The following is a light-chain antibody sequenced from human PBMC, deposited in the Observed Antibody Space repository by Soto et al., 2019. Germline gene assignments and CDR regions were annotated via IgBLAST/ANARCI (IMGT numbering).Light chain of an antibody. CDR3: CSYTSDSSYV. CDR2: DVS. J-gene: IGLJ7*01. V-gene: IGLV2-11*01. Sequence: QSALTQPRSVSGSPGQSVTISCTGTSSDVGGYNYVSWYQQYSGKAPKVMIYDVSKRPSGVPDRFSGSKSGNTASLTISGLQAEDEADYYCCSYTSDSSYVFGSGTQLTVL. CDR1: SSDVGGYNY.